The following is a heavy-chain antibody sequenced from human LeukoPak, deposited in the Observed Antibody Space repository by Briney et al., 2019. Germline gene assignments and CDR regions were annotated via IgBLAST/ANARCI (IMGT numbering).Heavy chain of an antibody. CDR1: GATINSYY. Sequence: PSETLSLTCTVSGATINSYYWNWIRQSPGKGLEWIGHIYDSGTTKYNPSLKGRVNISVDTSKSQVSLKMTSVTAADTAVYYCARSSWFQGRYDWVDPWCQGTLVTVSS. CDR3: ARSSWFQGRYDWVDP. CDR2: IYDSGTT. D-gene: IGHD1-26*01. J-gene: IGHJ5*02. V-gene: IGHV4-59*01.